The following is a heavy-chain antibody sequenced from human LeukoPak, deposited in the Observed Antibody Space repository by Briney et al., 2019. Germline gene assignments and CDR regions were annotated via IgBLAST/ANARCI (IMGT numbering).Heavy chain of an antibody. CDR1: GVSISSSNSY. D-gene: IGHD3-16*02. CDR2: IYYSGNT. J-gene: IGHJ4*02. V-gene: IGHV4-39*01. Sequence: SETLSLTCTVSGVSISSSNSYWGWIRQPPGKGLEWIGSIYYSGNTYYNASLKSQVSISIDTSKNQFSLRLTSVTAADTAVYYCARLIGLGEVSPYFDSWGQGRLVTVSS. CDR3: ARLIGLGEVSPYFDS.